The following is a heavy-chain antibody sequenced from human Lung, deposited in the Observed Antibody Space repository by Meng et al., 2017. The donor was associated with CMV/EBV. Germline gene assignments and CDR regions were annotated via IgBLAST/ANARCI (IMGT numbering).Heavy chain of an antibody. V-gene: IGHV3-9*03. CDR2: ISWNSGSI. D-gene: IGHD2-21*01. J-gene: IGHJ3*02. CDR3: ASLDIVVVMGDNRPADAFDI. CDR1: GFTFDDYA. Sequence: SLKISCAASGFTFDDYAMHWVRQAPGKGLEWVSGISWNSGSIGYADSVKGRFTISRDNAKNSLYLQMNSLRAEDMALYYCASLDIVVVMGDNRPADAFDIWGQGTMVTVSS.